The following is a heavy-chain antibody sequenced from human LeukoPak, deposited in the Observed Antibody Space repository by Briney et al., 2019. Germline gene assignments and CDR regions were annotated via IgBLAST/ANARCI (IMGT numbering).Heavy chain of an antibody. CDR2: IRYDGSNK. D-gene: IGHD1-14*01. J-gene: IGHJ4*02. CDR3: TRDPRNLDY. V-gene: IGHV3-30*02. CDR1: GFTYSSYG. Sequence: GGSLRLSCAASGFTYSSYGMHWVRQAPGKGLEWVAFIRYDGSNKYYADSVKGRFNISRDNAKNSLYLQMNSLRVEDTAVYYCTRDPRNLDYWGQGTLVTVSS.